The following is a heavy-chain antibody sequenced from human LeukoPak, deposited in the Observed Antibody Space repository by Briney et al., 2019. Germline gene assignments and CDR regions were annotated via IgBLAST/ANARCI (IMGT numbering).Heavy chain of an antibody. Sequence: GGSLRLSCAASGFTFSSHAMSWVRQAPGKGLEWVSSISSSSSHIYYADSVKGRFTISRDNAKNSLYLQMNSLRAEDTAVYYCARDGRDCSSSSCYLDYWGQGTLVTVSS. D-gene: IGHD2-2*01. V-gene: IGHV3-21*01. CDR3: ARDGRDCSSSSCYLDY. J-gene: IGHJ4*02. CDR2: ISSSSSHI. CDR1: GFTFSSHA.